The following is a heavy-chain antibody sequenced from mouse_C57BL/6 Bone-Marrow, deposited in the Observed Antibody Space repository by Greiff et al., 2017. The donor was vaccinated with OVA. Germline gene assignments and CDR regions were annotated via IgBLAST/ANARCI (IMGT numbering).Heavy chain of an antibody. D-gene: IGHD1-1*01. CDR3: ALNYYGSSEGFAY. V-gene: IGHV1-64*01. CDR1: GYTFTSYW. J-gene: IGHJ3*01. CDR2: IHPNSGST. Sequence: VQLQQPGAELVKPGASVKLSCKASGYTFTSYWMHWVKQRPGQGLEWIGMIHPNSGSTNYNEKFKSKATLTVDKSSSTAYLQLSSLTSEDSAVYYCALNYYGSSEGFAYWGQGTLVTVSA.